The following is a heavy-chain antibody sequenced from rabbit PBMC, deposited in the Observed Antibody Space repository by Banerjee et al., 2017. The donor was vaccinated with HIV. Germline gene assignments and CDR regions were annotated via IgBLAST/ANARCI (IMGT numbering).Heavy chain of an antibody. Sequence: QEQLKESGGGLVQPGGSLKLSCKASGFTLSSYYMNWVRQAPGKGLEWIGYIDPVFGITYYANWVNGRFSISRSTSLNTVTLQMTSLTAADTATYFCARDLAGVIGWNFNLWGPGTLVTVS. D-gene: IGHD4-1*01. CDR3: ARDLAGVIGWNFNL. V-gene: IGHV1S47*01. J-gene: IGHJ4*01. CDR2: IDPVFGIT. CDR1: GFTLSSYY.